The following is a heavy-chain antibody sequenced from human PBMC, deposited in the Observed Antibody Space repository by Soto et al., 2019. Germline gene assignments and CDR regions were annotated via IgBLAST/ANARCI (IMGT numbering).Heavy chain of an antibody. D-gene: IGHD2-2*01. CDR1: GYTFTSYY. V-gene: IGHV1-46*01. CDR2: INPSGGST. CDR3: ARAHCSSTSCYGEFHYGMDV. Sequence: QVQLVQSGAEVKKPGASVKVSCKASGYTFTSYYMHWVRQAPGQGLEWMGIINPSGGSTSYAQKFQGRVTITRDTSTSTVYMELSSLRSEDTAVYYCARAHCSSTSCYGEFHYGMDVWGQGTTVTVSS. J-gene: IGHJ6*02.